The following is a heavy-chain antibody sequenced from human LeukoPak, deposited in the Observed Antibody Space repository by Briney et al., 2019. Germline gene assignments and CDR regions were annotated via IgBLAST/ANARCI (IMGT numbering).Heavy chain of an antibody. CDR3: ARDGSAWGYYYYMDV. V-gene: IGHV4-61*02. J-gene: IGHJ6*03. CDR2: IYTSGST. Sequence: PSETLSLTCTVSGGSISSGSYYGRWIRQPAGKGLQWIGRIYTSGSTNYNPSFKRRVTISVDTSKNQFSLKLSSVTAADTAVYYCARDGSAWGYYYYMDVWGKGTTVTVSS. CDR1: GGSISSGSYY. D-gene: IGHD3-16*01.